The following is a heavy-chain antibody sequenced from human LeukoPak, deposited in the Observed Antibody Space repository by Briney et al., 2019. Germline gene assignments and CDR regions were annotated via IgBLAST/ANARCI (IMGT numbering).Heavy chain of an antibody. Sequence: RGESLKISCKGSGYSFTTYWIAWVRQMPGKGLEWMGIIYPGDSDIRYSPSFQGQVTISSDKSISTAYLQWSGLKASDTAMFYCARLQPPLLGYYFDNRGYLGAFDIWGQGTTVTVSS. J-gene: IGHJ3*02. CDR2: IYPGDSDI. D-gene: IGHD3-22*01. V-gene: IGHV5-51*01. CDR1: GYSFTTYW. CDR3: ARLQPPLLGYYFDNRGYLGAFDI.